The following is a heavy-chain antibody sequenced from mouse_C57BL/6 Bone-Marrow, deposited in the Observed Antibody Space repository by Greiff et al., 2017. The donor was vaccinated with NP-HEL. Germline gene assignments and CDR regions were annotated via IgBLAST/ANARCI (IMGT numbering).Heavy chain of an antibody. J-gene: IGHJ1*03. CDR1: GYTFTDYE. D-gene: IGHD2-3*01. CDR2: IDPETGGT. Sequence: QVQLQQSGAELVRPGASVTLSCKASGYTFTDYEMHWVKQTPVHGLEWIGAIDPETGGTAYNQKFKGKAILTADKSSSTAYMELRSLTSEDSAVYYCTRTPWGYYDTWYFEVWGTGTTVTVSS. V-gene: IGHV1-15*01. CDR3: TRTPWGYYDTWYFEV.